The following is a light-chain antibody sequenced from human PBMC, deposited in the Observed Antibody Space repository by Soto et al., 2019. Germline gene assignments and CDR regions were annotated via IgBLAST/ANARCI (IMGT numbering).Light chain of an antibody. J-gene: IGKJ1*01. Sequence: DIQMTQSPSTLSASVGDRVTITCRASQSISSRLAWYQQKPGKAPKLLIYKASSLESGVPSRFSGSGSGTECTLTISSLQPDEFATYYCQQYNSYPWTFGQGTKVEIK. CDR2: KAS. V-gene: IGKV1-5*03. CDR3: QQYNSYPWT. CDR1: QSISSR.